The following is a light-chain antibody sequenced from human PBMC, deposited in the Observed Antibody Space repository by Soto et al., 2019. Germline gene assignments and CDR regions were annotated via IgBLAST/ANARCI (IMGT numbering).Light chain of an antibody. J-gene: IGLJ1*01. CDR3: SSYTSSSTLNYG. V-gene: IGLV2-14*01. Sequence: QSVLTQPASVSGSPGQSITISCTGTSSDVGGYNYVSWYQQHPGKAPKLMIYDVSNRPSGVSNCFSGSKSGNTASLTISGLQAEDEADYYCSSYTSSSTLNYGFGTGTKVTVL. CDR2: DVS. CDR1: SSDVGGYNY.